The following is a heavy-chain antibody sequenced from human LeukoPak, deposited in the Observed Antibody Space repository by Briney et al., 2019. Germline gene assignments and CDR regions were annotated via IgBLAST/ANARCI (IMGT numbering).Heavy chain of an antibody. CDR2: IYYSGST. CDR1: GGSISSYY. Sequence: IPSETLSLTCTVSGGSISSYYWSWIRQPPGKGLEWIGYIYYSGSTNYNPSLKSRVTISVDTSKNQFSLKLSSVTAADTAVYYCARASLTRNWFDPWGQGTLVTVSS. CDR3: ARASLTRNWFDP. V-gene: IGHV4-59*01. J-gene: IGHJ5*02.